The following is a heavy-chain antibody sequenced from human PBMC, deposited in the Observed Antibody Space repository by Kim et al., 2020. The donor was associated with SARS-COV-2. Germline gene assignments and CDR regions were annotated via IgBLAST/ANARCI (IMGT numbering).Heavy chain of an antibody. CDR3: ARGVDPIGYDWGSHRYEPQPCDY. J-gene: IGHJ4*02. Sequence: SETLSLTCGVYGGSLNGYSWSWIRQPPGKGLEWIGEINHSGSTNYNPSLKIRVTLSKDTSKNQFSLKLSSVTAADTAVYYCARGVDPIGYDWGSHRYEPQPCDYWGQGTLVTVSS. D-gene: IGHD3-16*02. V-gene: IGHV4-34*01. CDR1: GGSLNGYS. CDR2: INHSGST.